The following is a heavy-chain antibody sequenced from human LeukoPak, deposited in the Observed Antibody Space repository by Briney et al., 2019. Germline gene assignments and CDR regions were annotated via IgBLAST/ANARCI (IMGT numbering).Heavy chain of an antibody. CDR2: ISSNGGST. Sequence: GGSLRLSCAASGFTFSSYAMHWVRQAPGKGLEYVSAISSNGGSTYYANSVKGRFTISRDNSENTLYLQMGSLRAEDMAVYYCARPGDDYGDPFGYWGQGTLVTVSS. CDR1: GFTFSSYA. D-gene: IGHD4-17*01. CDR3: ARPGDDYGDPFGY. V-gene: IGHV3-64*01. J-gene: IGHJ4*02.